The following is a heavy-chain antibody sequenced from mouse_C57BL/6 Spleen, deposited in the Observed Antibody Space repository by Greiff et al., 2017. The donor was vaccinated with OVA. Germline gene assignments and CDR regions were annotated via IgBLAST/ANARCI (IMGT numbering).Heavy chain of an antibody. V-gene: IGHV3-8*01. D-gene: IGHD3-2*02. CDR3: ARYGSSGNWYFDV. J-gene: IGHJ1*03. CDR1: GYSITSDY. CDR2: ISSSGST. Sequence: EVQLVESGPGLAKPSQTLSLTCSVTGYSITSDYWNWIRKFPGNKLEYMGYISSSGSTDYNPSTNSLISITRDTSKNQYYLQLNSVTTEDTATYYCARYGSSGNWYFDVWGTGTTVTVSS.